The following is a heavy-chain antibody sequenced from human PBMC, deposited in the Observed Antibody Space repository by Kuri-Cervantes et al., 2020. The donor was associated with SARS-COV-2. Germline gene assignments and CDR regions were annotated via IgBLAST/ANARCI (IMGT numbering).Heavy chain of an antibody. CDR1: GGSISSGGYY. Sequence: LRLSCTVSGGSISSGGYYWSWIRQPPGKGLEWIGYIYHSGSTYYNPSLKSRVTISVDRSKNQFSLKLSSVTASDKAVYYCARVGYGGEKVFDYWGQGTLVTVSS. V-gene: IGHV4-30-2*01. CDR3: ARVGYGGEKVFDY. J-gene: IGHJ4*02. D-gene: IGHD4-23*01. CDR2: IYHSGST.